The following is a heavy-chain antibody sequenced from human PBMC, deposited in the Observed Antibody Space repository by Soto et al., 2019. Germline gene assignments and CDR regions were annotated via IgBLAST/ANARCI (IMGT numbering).Heavy chain of an antibody. CDR2: INHSGST. J-gene: IGHJ4*02. V-gene: IGHV4-34*01. Sequence: SETLSLTSAVYGGSFSGYYWSWIRQPPGKGLEWIGEINHSGSTNYNPSLKIRVTISVDTSKNQFYLKLSSVTGVEAAVYYCERGRGQGVDYWGQGSTGTVS. D-gene: IGHD3-10*01. CDR3: ERGRGQGVDY. CDR1: GGSFSGYY.